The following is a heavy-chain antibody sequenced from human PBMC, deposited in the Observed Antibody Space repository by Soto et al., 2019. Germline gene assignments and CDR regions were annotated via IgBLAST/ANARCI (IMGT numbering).Heavy chain of an antibody. J-gene: IGHJ5*02. CDR1: GYTFTSYG. CDR2: ISAYNGNT. D-gene: IGHD3-10*01. CDR3: TRHSGSYYRMYNWFDP. Sequence: GASVKVSCKASGYTFTSYGISWVRQAPGQGLEWMGWISAYNGNTNYAQKLQGRVTMTTDTSTSTAYMELRSSVTAAGTAVYYCTRHSGSYYRMYNWFDPWGQGTLVTVSS. V-gene: IGHV1-18*01.